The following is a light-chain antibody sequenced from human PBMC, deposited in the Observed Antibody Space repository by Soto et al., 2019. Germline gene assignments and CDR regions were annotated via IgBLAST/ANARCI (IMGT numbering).Light chain of an antibody. CDR1: QSVSSY. J-gene: IGKJ1*01. CDR2: DAS. CDR3: QQYGSSPWT. V-gene: IGKV3-20*01. Sequence: EILLTQSPATLSLSPGERATLSCRASQSVSSYLAWYQQKPGQAPRLLIYDASNRATGIPARFSGSGSGTDFTLTISRLEPEDFAVYYCQQYGSSPWTFGQGTKV.